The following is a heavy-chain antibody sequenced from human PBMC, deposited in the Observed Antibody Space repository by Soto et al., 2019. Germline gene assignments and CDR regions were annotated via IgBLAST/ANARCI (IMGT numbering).Heavy chain of an antibody. V-gene: IGHV3-30*18. CDR3: AKEGDLVVVPTSHYYYGMDV. Sequence: XGSLKLSCAASGFTFSRYGMHWVRQAPGKGLDWVAGMSYDGSNIDHGDSVKGRFTISRDNFKSTLYLQMNDLRLEDTSVYYCAKEGDLVVVPTSHYYYGMDVWGQGTTVTVSS. CDR1: GFTFSRYG. J-gene: IGHJ6*02. CDR2: MSYDGSNI. D-gene: IGHD2-21*01.